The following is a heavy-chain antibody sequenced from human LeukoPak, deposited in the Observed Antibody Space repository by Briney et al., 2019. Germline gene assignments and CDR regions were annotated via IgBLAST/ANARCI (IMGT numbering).Heavy chain of an antibody. CDR1: GFTFSSYG. V-gene: IGHV3-33*01. CDR3: ARVWFGELWVSYFDY. J-gene: IGHJ4*02. D-gene: IGHD3-10*01. CDR2: IWYDGSNK. Sequence: QTGGSLRLSCAASGFTFSSYGMHWVHQAPGKGLEWVAVIWYDGSNKYYADSVKGRFTISKDNSKNTLYLQMNSLRAEDTAVYYCARVWFGELWVSYFDYWGQGTLVTVSS.